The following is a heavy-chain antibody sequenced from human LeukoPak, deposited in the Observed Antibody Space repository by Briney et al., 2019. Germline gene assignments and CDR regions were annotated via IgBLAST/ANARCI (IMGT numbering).Heavy chain of an antibody. D-gene: IGHD3-10*01. V-gene: IGHV4-31*03. Sequence: SETLSLTCTVSGGSISSGGSYWSWIRQHPGKGLEWIGYIYYTGSTYYNPSLKSRVTISVDTSKNQFSLKLSSVTAAGTAVYYCARDTPYGSGNYYNGLFDYWGQGTLVTVSS. CDR3: ARDTPYGSGNYYNGLFDY. J-gene: IGHJ4*02. CDR1: GGSISSGGSY. CDR2: IYYTGST.